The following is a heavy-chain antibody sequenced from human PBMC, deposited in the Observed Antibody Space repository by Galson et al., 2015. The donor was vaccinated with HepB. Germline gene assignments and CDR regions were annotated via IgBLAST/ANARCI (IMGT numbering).Heavy chain of an antibody. Sequence: SLRLSCAASGFTFSSYAMSWVRQAPGKGLEWVSTISGSGGSTYHADSVKGRFTISRDNSKNTVYLQMNSLRAEDTAVYYCAKERYCSSVGCYSRWFDPWGQGTLVTVSS. V-gene: IGHV3-23*01. D-gene: IGHD2-15*01. CDR3: AKERYCSSVGCYSRWFDP. J-gene: IGHJ5*02. CDR2: ISGSGGST. CDR1: GFTFSSYA.